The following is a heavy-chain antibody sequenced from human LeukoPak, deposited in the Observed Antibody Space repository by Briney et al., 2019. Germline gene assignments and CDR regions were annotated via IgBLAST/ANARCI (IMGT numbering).Heavy chain of an antibody. CDR3: ARDSYGWWSVYYYYYMDV. CDR1: GFTFDNYG. D-gene: IGHD5-18*01. V-gene: IGHV3-20*04. CDR2: INWNGGSI. J-gene: IGHJ6*03. Sequence: GGSLRLSCAASGFTFDNYGMSWVRLAPGKGLEWVSGINWNGGSIGYAHSVKGRFTISRDNAKNSLYLQMNSLRAEDTAVYYCARDSYGWWSVYYYYYMDVWGKGTTVTVSS.